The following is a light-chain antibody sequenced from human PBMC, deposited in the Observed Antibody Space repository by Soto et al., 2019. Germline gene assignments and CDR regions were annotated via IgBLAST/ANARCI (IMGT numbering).Light chain of an antibody. CDR3: GTWDDSLIGVL. CDR1: SSNIGYRY. J-gene: IGLJ2*01. CDR2: RDY. Sequence: QSVLTQPPSASGTPGQRVTISCSGSSSNIGYRYVYWYQQLPGTAPKLLIYRDYQRPSGVPDRFSGSKSGTSASLAISGLRSEDEADYSRGTWDDSLIGVLFGGGTKLTVL. V-gene: IGLV1-47*01.